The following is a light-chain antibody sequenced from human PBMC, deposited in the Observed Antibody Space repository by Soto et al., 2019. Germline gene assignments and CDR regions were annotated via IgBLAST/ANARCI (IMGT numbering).Light chain of an antibody. CDR3: QQYGSSPPMYT. J-gene: IGKJ2*01. CDR1: QSVSSNY. V-gene: IGKV3-20*01. CDR2: GVS. Sequence: EIVLTQSPGTLSLSPGERATLSCRASQSVSSNYLAWYQQKPGQAPRLLIYGVSSRATGIPDRFSASGSGTDFTLTISRLEPEDFAVYQCQQYGSSPPMYTFGQGTKLEIK.